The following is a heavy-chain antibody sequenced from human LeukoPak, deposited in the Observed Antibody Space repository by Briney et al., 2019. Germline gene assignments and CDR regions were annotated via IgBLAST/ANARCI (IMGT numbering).Heavy chain of an antibody. D-gene: IGHD3-10*01. Sequence: QPGGSLRLSCTASGFTFTTYWMSWVRHPPGRGLEWVANIKQDGTEKYYVDSVKGRFTISRDNAKNSLYLQMNSLGVEDTATYYCAKVAHYYYGSESYYFFEHWGQGTPVTASS. J-gene: IGHJ4*02. CDR1: GFTFTTYW. CDR2: IKQDGTEK. CDR3: AKVAHYYYGSESYYFFEH. V-gene: IGHV3-7*01.